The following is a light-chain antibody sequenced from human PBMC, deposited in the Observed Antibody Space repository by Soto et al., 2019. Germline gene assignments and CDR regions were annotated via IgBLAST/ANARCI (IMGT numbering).Light chain of an antibody. CDR3: ATWDDSVIGVV. V-gene: IGLV2-14*01. CDR1: SSDIGIYNF. J-gene: IGLJ2*01. CDR2: EVS. Sequence: QSALTQPASVSGSPGQSITISCSGTSSDIGIYNFVSWYQHFPGKAPKLLIYEVSNRPSGVSNRFSGSKSGNTASLAISGLRSDDEADYYCATWDDSVIGVVFGGGTKVTVL.